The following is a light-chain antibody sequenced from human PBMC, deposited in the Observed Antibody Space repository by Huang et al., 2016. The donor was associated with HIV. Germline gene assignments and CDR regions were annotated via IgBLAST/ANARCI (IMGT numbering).Light chain of an antibody. J-gene: IGKJ1*01. CDR3: QQYYSIPWT. V-gene: IGKV4-1*01. CDR1: QSVLASSNTKNY. CDR2: WAS. Sequence: DIVMTQSPDSLAVSLGERATIDCKSSQSVLASSNTKNYLAWYQQKEGQSPKLLIYWASTRESGVPDRFSGSGSGTDFTLTISSLQAEDVAVYFCQQYYSIPWTFGQGTKVEVK.